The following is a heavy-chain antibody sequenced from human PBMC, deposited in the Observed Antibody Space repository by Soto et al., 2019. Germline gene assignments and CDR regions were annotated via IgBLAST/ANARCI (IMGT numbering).Heavy chain of an antibody. V-gene: IGHV3-64D*06. Sequence: GGSLRLSCSASGFSFSTYAMHWVRQAPGKGLEHVSAIRSNGGSTYYAESVKGRFSISRDNSKNTLFLQMSSLRAEDTAVYYCVKAGWCGGDCYSGFDYWGQGTLVTVSS. CDR2: IRSNGGST. D-gene: IGHD2-21*02. J-gene: IGHJ4*02. CDR3: VKAGWCGGDCYSGFDY. CDR1: GFSFSTYA.